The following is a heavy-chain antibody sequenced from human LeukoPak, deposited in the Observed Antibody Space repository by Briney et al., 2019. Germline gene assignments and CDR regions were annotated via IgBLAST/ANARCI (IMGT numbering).Heavy chain of an antibody. J-gene: IGHJ3*02. D-gene: IGHD1-26*01. Sequence: PGGSLRLSCTASGFTFSDYYMSWVRQAPGKGLEWLSYISSRGSTIYHADSMKGRFTISRDNAKNSLFLQMNSLRAEDTAVYYCARPKWECSRTGSFCAYDIWGPGTVVTVSS. CDR2: ISSRGSTI. CDR1: GFTFSDYY. CDR3: ARPKWECSRTGSFCAYDI. V-gene: IGHV3-11*01.